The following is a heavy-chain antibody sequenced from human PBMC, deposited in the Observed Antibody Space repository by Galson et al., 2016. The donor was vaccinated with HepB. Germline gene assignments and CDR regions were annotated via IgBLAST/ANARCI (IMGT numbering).Heavy chain of an antibody. D-gene: IGHD3-10*01. Sequence: QVQLQESGPGLVKPSETLSLTCTVSGGSISGYYCAWIRQPPGKGLEWIGYIYYSGSTNYNPSLKSRVTISAEPSKNRCSLYLSSVTAADTAVYYCAAGDNWDFWGPGTLVSVS. CDR3: AAGDNWDF. CDR1: GGSISGYY. J-gene: IGHJ1*01. V-gene: IGHV4-59*13. CDR2: IYYSGST.